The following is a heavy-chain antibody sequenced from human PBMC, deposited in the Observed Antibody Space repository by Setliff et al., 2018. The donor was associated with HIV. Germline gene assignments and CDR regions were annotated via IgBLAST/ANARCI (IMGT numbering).Heavy chain of an antibody. Sequence: GGSLRLSCAASGFTFNNYVMSWVRQAPGKGLEWVSGISGSAGTTYYADSVKGRFTISRDNSKNTLYLQMNSLRAEDTAVYYCTTDRWSHFYDSSGYYYYYWGQGTLVTVSS. D-gene: IGHD3-22*01. J-gene: IGHJ4*02. V-gene: IGHV3-23*01. CDR1: GFTFNNYV. CDR2: ISGSAGTT. CDR3: TTDRWSHFYDSSGYYYYY.